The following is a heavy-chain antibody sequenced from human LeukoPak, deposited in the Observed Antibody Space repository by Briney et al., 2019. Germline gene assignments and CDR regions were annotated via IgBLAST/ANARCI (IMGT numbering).Heavy chain of an antibody. V-gene: IGHV1-69*13. D-gene: IGHD6-19*01. CDR2: IIPIFGTT. J-gene: IGHJ6*02. Sequence: ASVKVSCKASGGTFSSYAISWVRQAPGQELEWMGGIIPIFGTTNYAQKFQGRVTITADESTSTVYMELSSLRSEDTAVYYCARAPFEVAGTGSYYYYGMDVWGQGTTVTVSS. CDR1: GGTFSSYA. CDR3: ARAPFEVAGTGSYYYYGMDV.